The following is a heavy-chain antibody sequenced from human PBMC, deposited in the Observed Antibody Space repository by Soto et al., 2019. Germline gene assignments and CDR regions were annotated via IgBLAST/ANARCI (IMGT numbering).Heavy chain of an antibody. CDR3: ARGSRYFDWLPDY. D-gene: IGHD3-9*01. V-gene: IGHV4-4*07. CDR1: GGSISSYY. J-gene: IGHJ4*02. CDR2: IYTSGST. Sequence: ETLSLTCTISGGSISSYYWNWIRQPAGKGLEWIGRIYTSGSTNYNPSLKSRVTMSVDTSKNQFSLKLTSVTAADTAVYFCARGSRYFDWLPDYWGQGTLVTVSS.